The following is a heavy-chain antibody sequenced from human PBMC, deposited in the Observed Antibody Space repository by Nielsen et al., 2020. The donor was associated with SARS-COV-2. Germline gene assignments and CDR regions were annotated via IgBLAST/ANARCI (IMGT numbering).Heavy chain of an antibody. V-gene: IGHV3-74*01. J-gene: IGHJ4*02. Sequence: GESLKISCAASGFTFSSYWMHWVRQAPGKGLVWVSRINSDGSSTSYADSVKGRFTISRDNAKNTLYLQMNSLRAEDTAVYYCARDRWQQLVPTYWGQGTLVTVSS. CDR2: INSDGSST. D-gene: IGHD6-13*01. CDR3: ARDRWQQLVPTY. CDR1: GFTFSSYW.